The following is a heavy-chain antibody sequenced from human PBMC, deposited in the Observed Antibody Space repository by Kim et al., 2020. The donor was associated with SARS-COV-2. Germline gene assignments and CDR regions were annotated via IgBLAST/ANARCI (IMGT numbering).Heavy chain of an antibody. V-gene: IGHV3-23*01. J-gene: IGHJ6*02. CDR3: AKDVGESATMVRGVIVPASHYYYYYGMDV. CDR1: GFTFRSYA. Sequence: GGSLRLSCAASGFTFRSYAMSWVRQAPGKGLEWVSAISGSGDNTYYADSVKGRFTISRDNSKNTLSLQMNSLRAEDTALYYCAKDVGESATMVRGVIVPASHYYYYYGMDVWGQGTTVTVSS. D-gene: IGHD3-10*01. CDR2: ISGSGDNT.